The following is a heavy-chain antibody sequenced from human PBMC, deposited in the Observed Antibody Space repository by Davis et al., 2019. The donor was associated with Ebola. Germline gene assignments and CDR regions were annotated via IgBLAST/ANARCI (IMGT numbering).Heavy chain of an antibody. Sequence: GESLKISCAASGFTFSSYSMNWVRQAPGKGLEWVSSISSSSSYIYYADSVKGRFTISRDNAKNSLYLQMNSLRAEDTAVYYCARDLAVTITMIVDRNWYFDLWGRGTLVTVSS. J-gene: IGHJ2*01. CDR1: GFTFSSYS. V-gene: IGHV3-21*01. CDR3: ARDLAVTITMIVDRNWYFDL. CDR2: ISSSSSYI. D-gene: IGHD3-22*01.